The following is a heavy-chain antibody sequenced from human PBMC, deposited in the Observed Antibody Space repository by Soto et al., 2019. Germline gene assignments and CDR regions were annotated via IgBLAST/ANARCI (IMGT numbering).Heavy chain of an antibody. CDR1: GYTFTSYG. CDR2: ISAYNGNT. Sequence: QVQLVQSGAEVKKPGASVKVSCKASGYTFTSYGISWVRQAPGQGLEWMGWISAYNGNTNYAQKLQGRVTMTTDTSTSTTYMELRGLRSDDTAVYYCARDRRGENLAYYYGSGSYLHRFDYWGQGTLVTVSS. V-gene: IGHV1-18*01. D-gene: IGHD3-10*01. CDR3: ARDRRGENLAYYYGSGSYLHRFDY. J-gene: IGHJ4*02.